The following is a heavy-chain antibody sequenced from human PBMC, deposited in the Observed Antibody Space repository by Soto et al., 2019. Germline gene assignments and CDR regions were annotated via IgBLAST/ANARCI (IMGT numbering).Heavy chain of an antibody. Sequence: QVQLVQSGAEVKKPGSSVKVSCKASGGSLSNYGISWVRQAPGQGLEWMGAIIPVFGTPNYAQKFQDRVTITADESTTTVYMEVRSLTSEDPAVYYCARGDATKIVVTTYYAMDVWGQGTTVTVPS. V-gene: IGHV1-69*12. CDR3: ARGDATKIVVTTYYAMDV. CDR1: GGSLSNYG. J-gene: IGHJ6*02. D-gene: IGHD3-22*01. CDR2: IIPVFGTP.